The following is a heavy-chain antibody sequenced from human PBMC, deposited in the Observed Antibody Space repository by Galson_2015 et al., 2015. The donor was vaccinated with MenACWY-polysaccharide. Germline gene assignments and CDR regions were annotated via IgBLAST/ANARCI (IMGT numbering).Heavy chain of an antibody. Sequence: SVKGRFTISRDNAKNTLFLQMNSLRAEDTAVYYCARAGGRFPGNYYFDSWGQGTLVTVSS. V-gene: IGHV3-74*01. D-gene: IGHD1-26*01. CDR3: ARAGGRFPGNYYFDS. J-gene: IGHJ4*02.